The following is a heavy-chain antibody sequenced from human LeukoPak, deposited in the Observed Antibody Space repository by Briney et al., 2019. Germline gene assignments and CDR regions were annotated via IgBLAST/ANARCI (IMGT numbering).Heavy chain of an antibody. J-gene: IGHJ4*02. V-gene: IGHV4-59*01. CDR3: ARAYGWELLADVFDY. CDR1: GGSISSYY. D-gene: IGHD1-26*01. CDR2: IYYSGST. Sequence: SSETLSLTCTVSGGSISSYYWSWIRQPPGKGLEWIGYIYYSGSTNYNPSLKSRVTISVDTSKNQFSLKLSSVTAADTTVYYCARAYGWELLADVFDYSGQGTLVTVSS.